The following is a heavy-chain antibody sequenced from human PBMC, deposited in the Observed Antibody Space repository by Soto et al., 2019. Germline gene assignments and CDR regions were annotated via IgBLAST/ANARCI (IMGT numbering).Heavy chain of an antibody. CDR3: ARHYCSSTSCYVDY. V-gene: IGHV4-59*08. D-gene: IGHD2-2*01. CDR2: IYYSGST. J-gene: IGHJ4*02. Sequence: PSETLSLTCTVSGGSISSYYWSWIRQPPGKGLEWIGYIYYSGSTNYNPSLKSRVTISVDTSKNQFSLKLSSVTAADTAAYYCARHYCSSTSCYVDYWGQGTLVTVSS. CDR1: GGSISSYY.